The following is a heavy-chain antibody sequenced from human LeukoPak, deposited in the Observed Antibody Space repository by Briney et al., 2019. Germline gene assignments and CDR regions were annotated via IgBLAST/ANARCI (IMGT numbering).Heavy chain of an antibody. J-gene: IGHJ4*02. CDR3: ARGDSSSLGY. D-gene: IGHD6-13*01. Sequence: SETLSLTCAVYGGSFSGYYWSWIRQPPGKGLEWIGEINHSGSTNYNPSLKSRVTISVDTSKSQFSLKLSSVTAADTAVYYCARGDSSSLGYWGQGTLVTVSS. CDR1: GGSFSGYY. V-gene: IGHV4-34*01. CDR2: INHSGST.